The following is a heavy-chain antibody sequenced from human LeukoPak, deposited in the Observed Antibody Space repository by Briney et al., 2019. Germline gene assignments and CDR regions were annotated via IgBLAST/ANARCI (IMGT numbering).Heavy chain of an antibody. D-gene: IGHD2-2*01. V-gene: IGHV4-34*01. Sequence: PSETLSLTCAVYGGSFSGYYWSWIRQPPGKGLEWIGEINHSGSTNYNPSLKSRLTISIDTSKKQFSLRLGSLTAADTAVYYCAKPIDCSSTICTGPMDVWGKGTTVTVSA. J-gene: IGHJ6*04. CDR1: GGSFSGYY. CDR3: AKPIDCSSTICTGPMDV. CDR2: INHSGST.